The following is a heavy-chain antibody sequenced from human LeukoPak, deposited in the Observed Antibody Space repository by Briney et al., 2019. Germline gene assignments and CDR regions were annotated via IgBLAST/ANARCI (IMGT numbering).Heavy chain of an antibody. D-gene: IGHD5-18*01. V-gene: IGHV4-59*12. CDR1: GGSISSYY. CDR3: AREDRGSNYGWYFDY. CDR2: IYYSGST. J-gene: IGHJ4*02. Sequence: PSETLSLTCTVSGGSISSYYWSWIRQPPGKGLEWIGYIYYSGSTNYNPSLKSRVTISVDTSKNQFSLKLSSVTATDTAVYYCAREDRGSNYGWYFDYWGQGTLVTVSS.